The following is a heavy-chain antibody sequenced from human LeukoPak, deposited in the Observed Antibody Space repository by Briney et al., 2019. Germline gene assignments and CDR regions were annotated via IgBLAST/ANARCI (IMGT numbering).Heavy chain of an antibody. V-gene: IGHV3-30-3*01. Sequence: GGSLRLSCAASGFTFSSYAMPWVRQAPGKGLEWVAVISYDGSNKYYADSVKGRFTISRDNSKNTLYLQMNSLRAEDTAVYYCARDPPLWSSSGIGVDYWGQGTLVTVSS. D-gene: IGHD3-22*01. CDR3: ARDPPLWSSSGIGVDY. CDR2: ISYDGSNK. J-gene: IGHJ4*02. CDR1: GFTFSSYA.